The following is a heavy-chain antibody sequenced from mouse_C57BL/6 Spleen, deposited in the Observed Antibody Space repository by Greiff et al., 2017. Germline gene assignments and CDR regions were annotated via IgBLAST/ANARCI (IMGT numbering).Heavy chain of an antibody. CDR1: GYTFTDYY. V-gene: IGHV1-26*01. Sequence: EVQLQQSGPELVKPGASVKISCKASGYTFTDYYMNWVKQSPGKSLEWIGDINPNNGGTSYNQKFKGKATLTVDKSSSTAYMELRSLTSEDSAVYYCARYYYGSSYVYFDYWGQGTTLTVSS. CDR3: ARYYYGSSYVYFDY. D-gene: IGHD1-1*01. J-gene: IGHJ2*01. CDR2: INPNNGGT.